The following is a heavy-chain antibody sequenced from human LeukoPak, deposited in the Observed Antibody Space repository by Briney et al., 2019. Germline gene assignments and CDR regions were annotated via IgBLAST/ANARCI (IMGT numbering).Heavy chain of an antibody. CDR2: IHTSGST. CDR1: GDSISSGSYY. CDR3: ARGGAAARGNNAFDI. D-gene: IGHD6-13*01. J-gene: IGHJ3*02. Sequence: SETLSLTCTVSGDSISSGSYYWSWIRQPAGKGLEWIGRIHTSGSTNYNSSLKSRVTISLDTSKSQFSLSLTSVTAADTAVYYGARGGAAARGNNAFDIWGQGTMVTVSS. V-gene: IGHV4-61*02.